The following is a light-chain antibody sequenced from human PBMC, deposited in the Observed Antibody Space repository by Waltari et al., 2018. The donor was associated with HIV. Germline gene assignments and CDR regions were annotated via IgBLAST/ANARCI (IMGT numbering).Light chain of an antibody. J-gene: IGKJ4*01. Sequence: DIVMTQSPDSLALSLGERATINCKSSRTILFPSNSKNYLAWYQQKPGKSPKLLIYWASTRESGVPDRFSGGGSGTNFTLTISSLQTEDGAVYYCQQYFSSPLTFGGGTRVEIK. CDR2: WAS. V-gene: IGKV4-1*01. CDR1: RTILFPSNSKNY. CDR3: QQYFSSPLT.